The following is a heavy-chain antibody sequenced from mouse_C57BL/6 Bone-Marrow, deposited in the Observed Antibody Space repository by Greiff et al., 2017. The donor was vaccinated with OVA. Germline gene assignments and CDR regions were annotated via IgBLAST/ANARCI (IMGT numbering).Heavy chain of an antibody. Sequence: QVQLQQSGAELVRPGTSVKVSCKASGYAFTNYLIEWVKQRPGQGLEWIGVINPGSGGTNYNEKFKGKATLTADKSSSTAYMQLSSLTSEDSAVYFCARDLGRGFDYWGQGTTLTVSS. CDR2: INPGSGGT. CDR3: ARDLGRGFDY. D-gene: IGHD4-1*01. J-gene: IGHJ2*01. V-gene: IGHV1-54*01. CDR1: GYAFTNYL.